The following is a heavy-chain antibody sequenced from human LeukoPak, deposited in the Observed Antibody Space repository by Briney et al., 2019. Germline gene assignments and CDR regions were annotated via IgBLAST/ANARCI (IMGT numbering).Heavy chain of an antibody. V-gene: IGHV1-2*02. Sequence: ASVKVSCKASGGTFSSHAISWVRQAPGQGLEWMGWINPNSGGTNYAQKFQGRVTMTRDTSISTAYMELSRLRSDDTAVYYCAALGYCSGGSCDKFDYWGQGTLVTVSS. CDR2: INPNSGGT. CDR1: GGTFSSHA. D-gene: IGHD2-15*01. J-gene: IGHJ4*02. CDR3: AALGYCSGGSCDKFDY.